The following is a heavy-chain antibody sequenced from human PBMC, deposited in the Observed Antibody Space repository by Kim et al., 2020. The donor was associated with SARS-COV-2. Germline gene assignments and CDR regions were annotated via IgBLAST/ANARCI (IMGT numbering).Heavy chain of an antibody. CDR3: ARRHRNCSGCSCSDARCFDH. D-gene: IGHD2-15*01. CDR2: TSVYGANT. CDR1: GYIFTNYC. Sequence: ASVKVSCTASGYIFTNYCISWVRQAPGQGLEWMGLTSVYGANTKYSQKFQGRVTMTTDTSTNTAYLELRSLTSDDTAVYYCARRHRNCSGCSCSDARCFDHWGQGTLVTVSS. V-gene: IGHV1-18*01. J-gene: IGHJ5*02.